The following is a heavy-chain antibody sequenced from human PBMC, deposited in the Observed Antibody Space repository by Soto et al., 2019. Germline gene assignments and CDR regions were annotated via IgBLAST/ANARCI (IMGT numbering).Heavy chain of an antibody. CDR1: GGSISNYF. CDR3: ARGRGGTYDAFNI. Sequence: SETLSLTCGVSGGSISNYFWSWIRQPPGKGLEWIGYIFYSGTTNYNPSLKGRVTMSVDTSNNRFSLKLTSVTAADTAVYYCARGRGGTYDAFNIWGQGTLVTVSS. D-gene: IGHD1-26*01. V-gene: IGHV4-59*01. CDR2: IFYSGTT. J-gene: IGHJ3*02.